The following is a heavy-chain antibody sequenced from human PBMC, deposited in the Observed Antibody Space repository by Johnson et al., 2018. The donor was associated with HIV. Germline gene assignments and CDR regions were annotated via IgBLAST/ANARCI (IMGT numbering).Heavy chain of an antibody. CDR3: SVSGANGGYDRYYSFDI. D-gene: IGHD5-12*01. CDR1: GFTFSDYY. CDR2: ISSSGSII. V-gene: IGHV3-11*04. Sequence: QVQLVESGGGLVKPGGSLRLSCAASGFTFSDYYMSWIRQAPGKGLAWVSYISSSGSIIYYADSVKGRFTISRDNAKKSLYLQMNSLGAGDTAVYYLSVSGANGGYDRYYSFDICGQGAMVSFSS. J-gene: IGHJ3*02.